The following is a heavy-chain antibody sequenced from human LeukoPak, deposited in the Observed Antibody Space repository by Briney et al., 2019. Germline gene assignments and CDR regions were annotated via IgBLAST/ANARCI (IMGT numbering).Heavy chain of an antibody. CDR3: ARDGILWFGELLSAYYGMDV. Sequence: GGSLRLSCAASGFTFSSYEMNWVRQAPGEGLEWVSYISSSGSTIYYADSVKGRFTISRDNAKNSLYLQMNSLRAEDTAVYYCARDGILWFGELLSAYYGMDVWGQGTTVTVSS. V-gene: IGHV3-48*03. CDR1: GFTFSSYE. CDR2: ISSSGSTI. J-gene: IGHJ6*02. D-gene: IGHD3-10*01.